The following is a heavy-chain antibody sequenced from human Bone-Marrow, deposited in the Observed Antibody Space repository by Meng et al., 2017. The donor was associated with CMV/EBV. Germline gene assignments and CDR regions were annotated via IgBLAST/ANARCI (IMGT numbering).Heavy chain of an antibody. J-gene: IGHJ4*02. V-gene: IGHV3-7*01. CDR3: AREEGDF. D-gene: IGHD3-3*01. Sequence: ESLKISCVASGFTFTSYLMSWVRQAPGKGLEWVANIKQDGSEAYYEDSVKGRFTISRDNTKNSLYLQMNSLRVEDTAVYYCAREEGDFWGQGTLVTVSS. CDR2: IKQDGSEA. CDR1: GFTFTSYL.